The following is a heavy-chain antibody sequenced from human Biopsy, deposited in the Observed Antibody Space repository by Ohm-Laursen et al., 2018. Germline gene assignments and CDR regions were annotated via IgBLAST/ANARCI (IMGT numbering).Heavy chain of an antibody. CDR1: GFNFNHYA. V-gene: IGHV3-9*01. J-gene: IGHJ6*02. D-gene: IGHD3-10*01. Sequence: SLRLSCTASGFNFNHYAMQWVRQVPGKGLEWVSSISWSNDNIHYADSVKGRFTISRDNAKNSLYLQMNSLRAEDTASYYCAKVRKGFGESGSQYNSDMDVWGQGTTVTVSS. CDR2: ISWSNDNI. CDR3: AKVRKGFGESGSQYNSDMDV.